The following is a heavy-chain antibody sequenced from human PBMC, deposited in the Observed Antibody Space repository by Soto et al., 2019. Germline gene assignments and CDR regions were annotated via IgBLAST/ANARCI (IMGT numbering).Heavy chain of an antibody. CDR1: GGSISSYY. Sequence: SETLSLTCTVSGGSISSYYWSWIRQPPGKGLEWIGYIYYSGSTNYNPSLKSRVTISVDTSKNQFSLKLSSVTAADTAVYYCARDRRAGRNYYYYGMDVWGQGTTVTVAS. V-gene: IGHV4-59*01. J-gene: IGHJ6*02. CDR2: IYYSGST. CDR3: ARDRRAGRNYYYYGMDV.